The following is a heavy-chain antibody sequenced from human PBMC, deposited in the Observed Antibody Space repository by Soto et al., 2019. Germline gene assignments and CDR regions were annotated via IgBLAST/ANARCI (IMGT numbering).Heavy chain of an antibody. D-gene: IGHD3-16*02. CDR2: IIPIFGTA. CDR3: ARERRRFGGVIVGGAFDI. V-gene: IGHV1-69*13. Sequence: SVKVSCKASGGTFSSYAISWVRQAPGKGLEWMGGIIPIFGTANYEQKFQGRVTITADESTSTAYMELSSLRSEDTAVYYCARERRRFGGVIVGGAFDIWGQGTMVTVSS. J-gene: IGHJ3*02. CDR1: GGTFSSYA.